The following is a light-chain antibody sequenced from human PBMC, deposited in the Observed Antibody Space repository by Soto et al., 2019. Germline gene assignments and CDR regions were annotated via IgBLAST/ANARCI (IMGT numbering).Light chain of an antibody. V-gene: IGKV1-9*01. CDR2: VAS. J-gene: IGKJ4*01. CDR1: QPICTY. Sequence: IPLTQSPSFLSASVGDRVTITCRASQPICTYLAWYQQTPGKAPKLLLYVASTLLRGVPSRFSGGGSGTDFTLTISGLQPEDFAPYYCQQLNLHPLTFGGGTRVETK. CDR3: QQLNLHPLT.